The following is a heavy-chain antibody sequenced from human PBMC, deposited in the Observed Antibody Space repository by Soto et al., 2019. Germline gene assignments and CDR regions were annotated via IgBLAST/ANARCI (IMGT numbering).Heavy chain of an antibody. D-gene: IGHD5-18*01. Sequence: PGGSLRLSCAASGFTVSNNHMTWVRQAPGRGPQWVSTVYPGGNTYHADSVKGRFAISRDDSKNMLYLQMNSLRAEDTAVYYCATGLDTSKSGYWGQETLVTVSS. J-gene: IGHJ4*02. CDR3: ATGLDTSKSGY. CDR1: GFTVSNNH. V-gene: IGHV3-53*01. CDR2: VYPGGNT.